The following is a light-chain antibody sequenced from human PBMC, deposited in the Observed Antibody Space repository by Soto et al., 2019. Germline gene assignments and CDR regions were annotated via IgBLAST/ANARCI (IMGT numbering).Light chain of an antibody. CDR2: EVS. CDR3: CSYAGSSTFGEV. CDR1: SSDVGSYNL. J-gene: IGLJ1*01. V-gene: IGLV2-23*02. Sequence: QSVLTQPASVSGSPGQSMTISCTGTSSDVGSYNLVSWYQQHPGKAPKLMIYEVSKQPSGVSNRFSGSKSGNTASLTISGLQAEDEADYCCCSYAGSSTFGEVFGTGTEVTVL.